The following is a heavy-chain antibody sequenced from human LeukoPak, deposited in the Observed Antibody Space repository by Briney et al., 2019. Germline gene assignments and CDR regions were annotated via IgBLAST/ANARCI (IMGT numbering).Heavy chain of an antibody. V-gene: IGHV3-21*01. D-gene: IGHD1-14*01. CDR1: GFTFSSYS. Sequence: GGSLRLSCAASGFTFSSYSMNWVRQAPGKGLEWVSSISSSSSYIYYADSVKGRFTISRDNAKNSLYLQMNSLRAEDTAVYYCARGSPEGSLVPNWFDPWGQGTLVTVSS. CDR3: ARGSPEGSLVPNWFDP. CDR2: ISSSSSYI. J-gene: IGHJ5*02.